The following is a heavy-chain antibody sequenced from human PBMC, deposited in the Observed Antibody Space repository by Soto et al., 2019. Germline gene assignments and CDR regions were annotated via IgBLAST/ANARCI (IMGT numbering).Heavy chain of an antibody. V-gene: IGHV1-18*01. Sequence: QAQLVQSGAEVKKPGASVKVSCKASGYNFSSHGISWVRQAPGQGLEWMGRISAHNGNTDYEQRLQGRVTMTTDTSTSTVYMELRSRRSDDAAVYYCARVYILGAGSSYGMDVWGQGTTVTVSS. CDR2: ISAHNGNT. D-gene: IGHD1-26*01. CDR1: GYNFSSHG. CDR3: ARVYILGAGSSYGMDV. J-gene: IGHJ6*02.